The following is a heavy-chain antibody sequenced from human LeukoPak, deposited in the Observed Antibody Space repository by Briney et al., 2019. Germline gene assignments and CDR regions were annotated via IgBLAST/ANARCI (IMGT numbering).Heavy chain of an antibody. J-gene: IGHJ5*02. CDR1: AGSINSGGYY. CDR2: IYYSGCT. D-gene: IGHD3-10*01. V-gene: IGHV4-31*03. CDR3: AREVVRGVKFGWFDP. Sequence: PSETLSFTCTVSAGSINSGGYYWSWIRQHPGKGLEWIGYIYYSGCTYYNPSLKSRATISVDTSKNQFSLKLSSVTAADTAVYYCAREVVRGVKFGWFDPWGQGTLVTVSS.